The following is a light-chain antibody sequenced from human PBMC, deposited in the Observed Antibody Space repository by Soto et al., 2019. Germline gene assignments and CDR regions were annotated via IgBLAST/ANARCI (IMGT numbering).Light chain of an antibody. CDR1: QDISNY. CDR3: QKYNSAPRT. CDR2: AAS. Sequence: DIQMTQSPSSLSASVGDRVTITCRTSQDISNYLAWYQQKPGKVPKLLIYAASTLQSAFPSRFSGGGSGADFSLTISCLQTRDVPTYYCQKYNSAPRTFGGGTKVEIQ. J-gene: IGKJ4*01. V-gene: IGKV1-27*01.